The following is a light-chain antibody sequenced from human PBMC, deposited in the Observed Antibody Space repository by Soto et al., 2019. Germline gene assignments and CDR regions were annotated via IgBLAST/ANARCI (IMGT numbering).Light chain of an antibody. V-gene: IGKV3-20*01. CDR2: GAS. CDR1: QSVSRSY. J-gene: IGKJ1*01. CDR3: QQYGSSPWT. Sequence: EIVLTQSLGTLSLSPWDRATLSCRASQSVSRSYLGWYQQKPGQAPRLLIYGASSRATGIPDRFSGSGSGTDFTLTISRLEPEDFAVYYCQQYGSSPWTFGQGTKVDIK.